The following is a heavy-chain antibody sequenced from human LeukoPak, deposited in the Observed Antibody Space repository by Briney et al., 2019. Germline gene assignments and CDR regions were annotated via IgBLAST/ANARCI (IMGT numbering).Heavy chain of an antibody. CDR1: GGSISSGSYY. V-gene: IGHV4-30-4*07. CDR2: IYYSGST. D-gene: IGHD4-23*01. CDR3: ARERGNPNEDYYYYYYMDV. J-gene: IGHJ6*03. Sequence: SETLSLTCTVSGGSISSGSYYWSWIRQPPGKGLEWIGYIYYSGSTYYNPSLKSRVTISVDTSKNQFSLKLSSVTAADTAVYYCARERGNPNEDYYYYYYMDVWGKGTTVTVSS.